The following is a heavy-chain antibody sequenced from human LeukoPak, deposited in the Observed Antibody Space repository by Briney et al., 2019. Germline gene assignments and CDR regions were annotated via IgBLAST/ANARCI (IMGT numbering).Heavy chain of an antibody. Sequence: GGSLRLSCAASGFTFSNSGMHWVRQAPGKGLEWVAIICYDGSDKYYADSVKGRFTISRDNSKNTLYLQMNSLRAEDTAAYYFAKGAAMIDYYYYGMDVWGQGTTVTVSS. J-gene: IGHJ6*02. CDR3: AKGAAMIDYYYYGMDV. D-gene: IGHD3-22*01. V-gene: IGHV3-33*06. CDR1: GFTFSNSG. CDR2: ICYDGSDK.